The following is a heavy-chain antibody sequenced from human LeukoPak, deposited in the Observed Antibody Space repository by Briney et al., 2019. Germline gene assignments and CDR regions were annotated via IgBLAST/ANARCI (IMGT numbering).Heavy chain of an antibody. CDR2: ISAYNGNT. CDR1: GYTFTSYG. D-gene: IGHD3-9*01. Sequence: ASVTVSCMASGYTFTSYGISWVRQAPGQGLEWMGWISAYNGNTNYAQKLQGRVTMTTDTSTSTAYMELRSLRSDDTAVYYCARSGEYYDILTGYLPVDYWGQGTLVTVSS. CDR3: ARSGEYYDILTGYLPVDY. V-gene: IGHV1-18*04. J-gene: IGHJ4*02.